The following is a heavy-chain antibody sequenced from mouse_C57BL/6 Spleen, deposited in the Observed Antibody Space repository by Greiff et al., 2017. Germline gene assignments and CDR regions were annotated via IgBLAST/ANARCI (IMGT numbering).Heavy chain of an antibody. D-gene: IGHD1-1*01. CDR2: IYPGSGST. Sequence: QVQLQQPGAELVKPGASVKMSCKASGYTFTSYWITWVKQRPGQGLEWIGDIYPGSGSTNYNEKFKSKATLTVDTSSSTAYMQLSSLTSEDSAVYCCARFYYGSSYGAMDDWGQGTSGTVSS. CDR3: ARFYYGSSYGAMDD. J-gene: IGHJ4*01. CDR1: GYTFTSYW. V-gene: IGHV1-55*01.